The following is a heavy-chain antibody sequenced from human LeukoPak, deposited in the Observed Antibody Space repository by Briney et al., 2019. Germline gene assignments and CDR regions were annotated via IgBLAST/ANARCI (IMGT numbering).Heavy chain of an antibody. J-gene: IGHJ4*02. CDR3: AKTIQGLRSVVDY. CDR2: ISWNSGSI. CDR1: GFTFDDYA. Sequence: GRSLRLSCAASGFTFDDYAMHWVRQAPGKGLEWVSGISWNSGSIGYADSVKGRFTISRDNSKNTLYLQMNSLRAEDTAVYYCAKTIQGLRSVVDYWGQGTLVTVSS. V-gene: IGHV3-9*01. D-gene: IGHD2-15*01.